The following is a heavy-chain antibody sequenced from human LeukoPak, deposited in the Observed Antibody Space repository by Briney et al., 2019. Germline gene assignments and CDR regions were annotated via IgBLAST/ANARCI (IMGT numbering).Heavy chain of an antibody. CDR1: GGSISSYY. CDR3: ARYGYSLKFDY. CDR2: IYYSGST. D-gene: IGHD4-17*01. V-gene: IGHV4-59*08. J-gene: IGHJ4*02. Sequence: SETLSLTCTVSGGSISSYYWSWIRQPPGKGLEWIGYIYYSGSTNYNPSLKSRVTISVDTSKNHFSLKLSSVTAADTAVYYCARYGYSLKFDYWGQGTLVTVSS.